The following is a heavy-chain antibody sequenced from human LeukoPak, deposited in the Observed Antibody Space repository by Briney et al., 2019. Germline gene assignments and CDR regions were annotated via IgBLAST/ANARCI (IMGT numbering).Heavy chain of an antibody. CDR2: INHSGST. CDR3: ARWAVEMASSDAFDI. D-gene: IGHD5-24*01. CDR1: GFTFSDYY. J-gene: IGHJ3*02. V-gene: IGHV4-34*01. Sequence: GSLRLSCAASGFTFSDYYWSWIRQPPGKGLEWIGEINHSGSTNYNPSLKSRVTISVDTSKNQFSLKLSSVTAADTAVYYCARWAVEMASSDAFDIWGQGTMITVSS.